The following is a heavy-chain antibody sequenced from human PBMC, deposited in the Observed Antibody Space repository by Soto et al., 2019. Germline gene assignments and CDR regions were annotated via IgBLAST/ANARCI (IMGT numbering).Heavy chain of an antibody. CDR2: IYYSGST. CDR1: GVSISSSY. Sequence: QVQLQESGPGLVKPSETLTLTCTVSGVSISSSYWSWIRQPPGKGLEWIGYIYYSGSTNYKLSPKSRVTISVDPSKNQFSLKLSSVTAADTVVYYCARRLGFTFDYWGQGTLVTVSS. D-gene: IGHD3-10*01. V-gene: IGHV4-59*08. CDR3: ARRLGFTFDY. J-gene: IGHJ4*02.